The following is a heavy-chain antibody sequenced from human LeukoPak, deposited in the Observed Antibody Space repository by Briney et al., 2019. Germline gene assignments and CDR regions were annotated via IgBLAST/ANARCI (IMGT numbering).Heavy chain of an antibody. CDR1: GFTFSYYW. V-gene: IGHV3-74*01. D-gene: IGHD6-13*01. CDR3: ARGIVAAGDFDY. Sequence: GGSLRLSCAASGFTFSYYWVHWVRQVPGKGLVWVSRINSDGSSTTYADSVKGRFTISRDNAKNTVYLQMNSLRAEDTAVYYCARGIVAAGDFDYWGQGTLVTVSS. CDR2: INSDGSST. J-gene: IGHJ4*02.